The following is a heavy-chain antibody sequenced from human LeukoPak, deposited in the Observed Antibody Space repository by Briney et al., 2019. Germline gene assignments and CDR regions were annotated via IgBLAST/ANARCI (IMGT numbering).Heavy chain of an antibody. J-gene: IGHJ6*04. CDR3: ARALIVVVPAAPLEYYYYGMDV. CDR1: GGTFTSYA. Sequence: ASVKVSCKASGGTFTSYAISWVRQAPGQGLEWMGGIIPIFGRANYAQKFQGRVTITADESTSTAYMELSSLRSEDTAVYYCARALIVVVPAAPLEYYYYGMDVWGKGTTVTVSS. D-gene: IGHD2-2*01. V-gene: IGHV1-69*01. CDR2: IIPIFGRA.